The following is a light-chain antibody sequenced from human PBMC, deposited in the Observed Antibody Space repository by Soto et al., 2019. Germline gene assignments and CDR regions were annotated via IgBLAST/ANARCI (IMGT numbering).Light chain of an antibody. CDR2: KAS. J-gene: IGKJ2*01. CDR1: QSISSW. CDR3: QQSYRTPYT. Sequence: DIQMTQSPSTLSASVGDRVTITCRASQSISSWLAWYQQKPGKAPKLLIYKASSLESGVPSRFSGSGSGTDFILTISSLQPEDFATYYCQQSYRTPYTFGQGTKLEIK. V-gene: IGKV1-5*03.